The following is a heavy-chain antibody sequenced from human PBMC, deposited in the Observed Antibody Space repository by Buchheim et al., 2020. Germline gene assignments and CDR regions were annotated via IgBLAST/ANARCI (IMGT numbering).Heavy chain of an antibody. CDR3: ARDRVVTEMDYYYYGIDV. CDR1: GFTFSSYW. V-gene: IGHV4-31*02. Sequence: VQLVESGGGLVQPGGSLRLSCAASGFTFSSYWMSWIRQHPGKGLEWIGNIYNSGSTYYNPSLESRVTMSVDTSKNQFSLKLSSVTAADTAVYYCARDRVVTEMDYYYYGIDVWGQGTT. J-gene: IGHJ6*02. CDR2: IYNSGST. D-gene: IGHD2-21*02.